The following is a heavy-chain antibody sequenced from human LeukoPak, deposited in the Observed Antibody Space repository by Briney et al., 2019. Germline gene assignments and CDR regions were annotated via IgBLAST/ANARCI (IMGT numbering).Heavy chain of an antibody. CDR2: IHYSGGT. CDR3: ERSCVADGLGRYFYFDY. CDR1: GGSISKNEYY. V-gene: IGHV4-31*03. J-gene: IGHJ4*02. D-gene: IGHD3-10*01. Sequence: SETLSLTCSVSGGSISKNEYYWSWIRQHPGKGLEWIGYIHYSGGTFYNPSLESRVTVSVDTSKNLFSLKLNPVTPADTAVYYCERSCVADGLGRYFYFDYWGQGTLVTVSS.